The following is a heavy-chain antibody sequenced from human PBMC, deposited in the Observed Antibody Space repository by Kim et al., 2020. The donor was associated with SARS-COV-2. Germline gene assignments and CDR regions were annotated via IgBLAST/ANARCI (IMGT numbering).Heavy chain of an antibody. J-gene: IGHJ1*01. D-gene: IGHD3-16*01. CDR2: IGGSGDYT. Sequence: GGSLRLSCTASGFTFNSHAISWVRQAPGKGLQWVSAIGGSGDYTYYADSVKGRFTISRDNSRNMLFLQMNSLGAEDTGLYFCARGPQYSFYASGYFYHWGLGTPVTVSS. V-gene: IGHV3-23*01. CDR1: GFTFNSHA. CDR3: ARGPQYSFYASGYFYH.